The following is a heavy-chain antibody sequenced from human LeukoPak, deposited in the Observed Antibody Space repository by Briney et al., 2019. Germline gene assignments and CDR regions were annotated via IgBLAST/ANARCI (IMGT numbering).Heavy chain of an antibody. J-gene: IGHJ1*01. CDR3: ARDHSSSGWFEYFQH. V-gene: IGHV4-39*07. CDR2: IYYSGNT. D-gene: IGHD6-19*01. Sequence: SETLSLTCTVSGGSISSSSNYWDWIRQPPGEGLEWIGSIYYSGNTYYNPSLKSRVTISVDTSKNQFSLKLSSVTAADTAVYYCARDHSSSGWFEYFQHWGQGTLVTVSS. CDR1: GGSISSSSNY.